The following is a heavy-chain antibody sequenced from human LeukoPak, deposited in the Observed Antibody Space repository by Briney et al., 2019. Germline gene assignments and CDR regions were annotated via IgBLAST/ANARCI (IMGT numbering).Heavy chain of an antibody. CDR3: ARAPVGDI. CDR1: GFTFSSYG. J-gene: IGHJ3*02. V-gene: IGHV3-21*01. D-gene: IGHD1-26*01. CDR2: ISSSSSYI. Sequence: PGGSLRLSCGASGFTFSSYGMHWVRQAPGKGLEWVSSISSSSSYIYYADSVKGRFTISRDNAKNSLYLQMNSLRAEDTAVYYCARAPVGDIWGQGTMVTVSS.